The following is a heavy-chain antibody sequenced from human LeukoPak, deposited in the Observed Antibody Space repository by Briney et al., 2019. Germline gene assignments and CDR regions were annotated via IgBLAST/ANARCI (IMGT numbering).Heavy chain of an antibody. CDR1: GFTFSSYG. Sequence: GGTLRLSCAASGFTFSSYGMSWVRQAPGKGLEWVSAISGSGGSTYYADSVKGRFTISRDNSKNTLYLQMNSLRAEDTAVYYCAKVAQYYDSSGYGYYFDYWGQGTLVTVSS. J-gene: IGHJ4*02. CDR2: ISGSGGST. D-gene: IGHD3-22*01. CDR3: AKVAQYYDSSGYGYYFDY. V-gene: IGHV3-23*01.